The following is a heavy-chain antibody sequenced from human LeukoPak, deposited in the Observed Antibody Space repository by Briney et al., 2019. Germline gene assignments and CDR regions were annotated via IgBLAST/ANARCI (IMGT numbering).Heavy chain of an antibody. J-gene: IGHJ4*02. CDR2: IFPSSGSA. CDR1: GYTFINHY. Sequence: ASVNLSFKASGYTFINHYMHWMRQAPGQGLELMGIIFPSSGSATYSQKLQGRITMTSDASTSTVYMEVSSLTSEDTAVYYCAREYNGGYFDYWGQGTLVTVSS. D-gene: IGHD1-14*01. CDR3: AREYNGGYFDY. V-gene: IGHV1-46*04.